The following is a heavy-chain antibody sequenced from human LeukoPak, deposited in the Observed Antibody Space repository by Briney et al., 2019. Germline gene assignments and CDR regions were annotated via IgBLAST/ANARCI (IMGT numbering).Heavy chain of an antibody. V-gene: IGHV3-21*01. D-gene: IGHD1-1*01. Sequence: GGSLRLSCAASGFTFSSYRINWVRQAPGKGLEWVSCVSSTSSFIYYADSVKGRFTISRDNAKNSLYLQMNSLRAEDTAVYYCARIQLWLELDYWGQGTLVTVSS. CDR1: GFTFSSYR. CDR2: VSSTSSFI. CDR3: ARIQLWLELDY. J-gene: IGHJ4*02.